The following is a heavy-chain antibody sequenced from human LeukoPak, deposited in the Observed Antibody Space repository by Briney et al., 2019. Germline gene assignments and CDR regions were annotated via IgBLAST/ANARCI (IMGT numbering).Heavy chain of an antibody. CDR2: IYSGGST. V-gene: IGHV3-66*01. CDR3: APITMVRGVTRYFDY. J-gene: IGHJ4*02. D-gene: IGHD3-10*01. CDR1: GFTVSSNY. Sequence: GGSLRLSCAASGFTVSSNYMSWVRQAPGKGLEWVSVIYSGGSTYYADSVKGRFTISRDNSKNTLYLQMNSLRAEDTAVYYCAPITMVRGVTRYFDYWGQGTLVTVSS.